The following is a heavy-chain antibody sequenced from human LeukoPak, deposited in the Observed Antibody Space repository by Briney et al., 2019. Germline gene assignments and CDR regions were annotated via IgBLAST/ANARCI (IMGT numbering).Heavy chain of an antibody. CDR2: ISGYNDDT. V-gene: IGHV1-18*01. CDR1: GYTFTSHG. J-gene: IGHJ3*01. CDR3: AKDSFTTIVVVTNDAFGF. Sequence: ASVKVSCKTSGYTFTSHGISWVRQAPGQGLEYMGWISGYNDDTNYAQRFQGRLTMTKDTSTSTAYMELRSLTSDDTAVYYCAKDSFTTIVVVTNDAFGFWGQGTMVIVSS. D-gene: IGHD3-22*01.